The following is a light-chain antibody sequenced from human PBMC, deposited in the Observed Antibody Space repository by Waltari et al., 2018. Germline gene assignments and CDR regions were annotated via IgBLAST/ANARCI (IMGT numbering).Light chain of an antibody. CDR2: RNN. J-gene: IGLJ2*01. V-gene: IGLV1-44*01. CDR3: AAWDDSLNCPV. CDR1: SSNIGSNT. Sequence: QSVLTQPPSASGTPGQRVTISCSGSSSNIGSNTVNWYQQLPGTAPKLLIYRNNQRPSGVPDRFSGSKSGTSASLAISGLQSEDEADYYCAAWDDSLNCPVFGGGTKLTVL.